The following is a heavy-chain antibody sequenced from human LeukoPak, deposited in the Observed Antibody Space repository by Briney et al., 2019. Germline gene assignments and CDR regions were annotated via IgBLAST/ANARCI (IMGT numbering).Heavy chain of an antibody. CDR1: GYTFTSYY. CDR3: ASGRFLEWLSYTIFDY. Sequence: ASVKVSCKASGYTFTSYYMHWVRQAPGQGLEWMGIINPSGGSTSYAQKFQGRVTITTDESTSTAYMELSSLRSEDTAVYYCASGRFLEWLSYTIFDYWGQGTLVTVSS. J-gene: IGHJ4*02. CDR2: INPSGGST. D-gene: IGHD3-3*01. V-gene: IGHV1-46*01.